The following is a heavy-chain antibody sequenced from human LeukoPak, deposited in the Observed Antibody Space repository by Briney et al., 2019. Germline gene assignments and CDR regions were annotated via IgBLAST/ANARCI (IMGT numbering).Heavy chain of an antibody. J-gene: IGHJ4*02. D-gene: IGHD1-26*01. Sequence: PSETLSLTCTVSSGSISSSSYYWGWIRQPPGKGLQWIVTIYYNGATQYNPSLKSRVTISVDTYKNQFSLKLTSVTAADTAVYYCAREDRVGATTRSDHWGQGTLVTVSS. CDR3: AREDRVGATTRSDH. V-gene: IGHV4-39*01. CDR2: IYYNGAT. CDR1: SGSISSSSYY.